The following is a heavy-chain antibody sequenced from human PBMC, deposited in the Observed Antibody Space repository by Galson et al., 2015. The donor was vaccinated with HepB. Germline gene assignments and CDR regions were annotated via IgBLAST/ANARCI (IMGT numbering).Heavy chain of an antibody. CDR2: IIPIFGTA. J-gene: IGHJ6*03. D-gene: IGHD2-2*01. CDR3: AKGGGSSTPFYMDV. Sequence: SVKVSCKASGGTFSSYAISWVRQAPGQGLEWMGGIIPIFGTANYAQKFQGRVTITADESTSTAYMELSSLRAEDTALYYCAKGGGSSTPFYMDVWGKGTTVTVSS. CDR1: GGTFSSYA. V-gene: IGHV1-69*13.